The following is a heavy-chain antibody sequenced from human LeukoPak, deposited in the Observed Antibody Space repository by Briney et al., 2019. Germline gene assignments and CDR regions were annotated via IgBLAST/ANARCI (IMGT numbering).Heavy chain of an antibody. V-gene: IGHV3-74*01. Sequence: GGSLRLSCAASGFTFSSYWMHWVRQGPGKGLVWVSRINGDGTSTTYADSVKGRFTISRDNAKNTVYLQMNSLRAEDTAVYYCARPAMVRGVIGPSYYMDVWGKGATVTVSS. CDR3: ARPAMVRGVIGPSYYMDV. D-gene: IGHD3-10*01. CDR2: INGDGTST. CDR1: GFTFSSYW. J-gene: IGHJ6*03.